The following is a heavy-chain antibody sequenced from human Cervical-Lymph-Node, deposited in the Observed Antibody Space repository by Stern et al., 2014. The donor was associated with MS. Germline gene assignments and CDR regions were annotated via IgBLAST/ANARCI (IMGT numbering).Heavy chain of an antibody. J-gene: IGHJ4*02. D-gene: IGHD2-15*01. Sequence: EVQLVESGAEVKKPGESLKISCNCSGFSFTYYWIGWVRQMPGKGLEWMGIIFPGDSDTRYSPSFQGQVTISADKSTSTAFLHFNSLRASDTGMYYCARRDRDCSDGTCYSRNFDYWGRGTLVTVSS. CDR2: IFPGDSDT. V-gene: IGHV5-51*03. CDR3: ARRDRDCSDGTCYSRNFDY. CDR1: GFSFTYYW.